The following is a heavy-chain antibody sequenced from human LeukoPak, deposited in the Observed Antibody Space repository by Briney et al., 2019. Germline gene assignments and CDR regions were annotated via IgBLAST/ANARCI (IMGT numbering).Heavy chain of an antibody. CDR3: XXXXXXXXPXFDY. CDR2: ISSNGGST. CDR1: XA. J-gene: IGHJ4*01. Sequence: XAXXWVRQAPGXXXXYVSAISSNGGSTYXANSVKGRFTISRDXXKKXLYLQMGSLRAEDMAVYYCXXXXXXXXPXFDYXGXXXXVTVS. V-gene: IGHV3-64*01.